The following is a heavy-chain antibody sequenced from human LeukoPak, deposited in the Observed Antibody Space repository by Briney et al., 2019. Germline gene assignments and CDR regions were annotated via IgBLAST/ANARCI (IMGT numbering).Heavy chain of an antibody. CDR2: INHSGST. V-gene: IGHV4-34*01. CDR1: GGSFSGYY. CDR3: ARGQQQLVGREHYFDY. J-gene: IGHJ4*02. Sequence: SETLSLTCAVYGGSFSGYYWSWIRQPPGKGLEWIGEINHSGSTNYNPSLKSRVTISVDTSKNQFSLKLSSVTAADTAVYYCARGQQQLVGREHYFDYWGQGTLVTVSS. D-gene: IGHD6-13*01.